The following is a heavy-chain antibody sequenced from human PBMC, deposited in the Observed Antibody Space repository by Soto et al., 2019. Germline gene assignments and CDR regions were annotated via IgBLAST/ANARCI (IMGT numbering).Heavy chain of an antibody. Sequence: VQLVESGGGLVQPGGSLRLSCAASGFTFSSYDMHWVRQATGKGLEWVSAVGTAGDTYYPGSVKVRFTISRENAKNSLYLQMNSLRAEDTAVYYCARGGYDSRGYYFSSAFHSWGQGTMVTVSS. CDR3: ARGGYDSRGYYFSSAFHS. D-gene: IGHD3-22*01. J-gene: IGHJ3*02. CDR1: GFTFSSYD. CDR2: VGTAGDT. V-gene: IGHV3-13*01.